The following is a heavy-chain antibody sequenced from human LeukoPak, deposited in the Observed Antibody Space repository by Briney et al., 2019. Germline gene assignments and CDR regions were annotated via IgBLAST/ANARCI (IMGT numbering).Heavy chain of an antibody. V-gene: IGHV4-4*07. CDR3: ARWNPNWFDP. CDR2: IYTSGST. Sequence: SEPLSLTCTVSGGSISSYSWSWIRQPAGKGLEWIGRIYTSGSTNYNPSLKSRVTVSLDTSKNHFSLRLSSVTAADTAVYYCARWNPNWFDPWGQGTLVTVSS. D-gene: IGHD1-1*01. CDR1: GGSISSYS. J-gene: IGHJ5*02.